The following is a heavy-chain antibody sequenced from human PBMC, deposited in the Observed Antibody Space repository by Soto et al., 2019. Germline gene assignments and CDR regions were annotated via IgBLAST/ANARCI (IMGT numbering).Heavy chain of an antibody. CDR1: VFSFIISP. Sequence: GGSLRLSCASSVFSFIISPMHWVRQAPGKGPEWVALISYDGTNKFYADSVKGRFTISRDNSKSTLYLQVDSLRPEDAAVYYRARDPKTSGGQHWAFNYFDSWGQGTLVTVSS. V-gene: IGHV3-30-3*01. CDR2: ISYDGTNK. J-gene: IGHJ4*02. D-gene: IGHD7-27*01. CDR3: ARDPKTSGGQHWAFNYFDS.